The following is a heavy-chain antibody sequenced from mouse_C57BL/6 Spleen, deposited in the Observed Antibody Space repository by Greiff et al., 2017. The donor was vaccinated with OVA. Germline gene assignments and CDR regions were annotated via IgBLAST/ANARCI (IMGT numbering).Heavy chain of an antibody. CDR3: ARPLLDSSGSRAWFAY. J-gene: IGHJ3*01. CDR2: IHPNSGST. Sequence: VQLQQPGAELVKPGASVKLSCKASGYTFTSYWMHWVKQRPGQGLEWIGMIHPNSGSTNYNEKFKSKATLTVDKSSSTAYMQLSSLTSEDSAVYYCARPLLDSSGSRAWFAYWGQGTLVTVSA. V-gene: IGHV1-64*01. D-gene: IGHD3-2*02. CDR1: GYTFTSYW.